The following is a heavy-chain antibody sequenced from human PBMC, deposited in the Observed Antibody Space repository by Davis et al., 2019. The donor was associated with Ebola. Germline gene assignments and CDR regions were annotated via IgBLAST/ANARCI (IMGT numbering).Heavy chain of an antibody. Sequence: GESLKISCAASGFTFSNYIMSWVRQSPGKGLEWVSSISDSTGATYYTDSAKGRFTVSRDNSKNTVDLHMNSLRVEDTAVYYCAKRWQVRYFGYWGQGTLVTVSS. CDR1: GFTFSNYI. CDR3: AKRWQVRYFGY. V-gene: IGHV3-23*01. CDR2: ISDSTGAT. D-gene: IGHD4-23*01. J-gene: IGHJ4*02.